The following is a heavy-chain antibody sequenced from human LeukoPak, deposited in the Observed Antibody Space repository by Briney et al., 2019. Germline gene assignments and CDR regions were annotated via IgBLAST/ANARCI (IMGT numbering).Heavy chain of an antibody. CDR1: EFIFSSYG. D-gene: IGHD6-19*01. CDR3: AKEVTAVAILYGPFDY. Sequence: QTGGSLRLSCAASEFIFSSYGLSWVRQAPGKGLEWVSAISASGGGTYYEDSVKGRFTISRDNSRNTLYLEMNSLRAEDTAIYYCAKEVTAVAILYGPFDYWGQGTLVTVSS. J-gene: IGHJ4*02. CDR2: ISASGGGT. V-gene: IGHV3-23*01.